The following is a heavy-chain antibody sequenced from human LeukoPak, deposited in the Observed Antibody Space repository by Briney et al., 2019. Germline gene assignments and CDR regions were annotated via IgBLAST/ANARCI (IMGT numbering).Heavy chain of an antibody. Sequence: GGSLRLSCAASGFTLTTNYMTWVRQAPGKGLEWVSSISSSSSYIYYADSVKGRFTISRDNAKNSLYLQMNSLRAEDTAVYYCAQGAFLWSPDYWGQGTLVTVSS. CDR3: AQGAFLWSPDY. CDR1: GFTLTTNY. D-gene: IGHD2/OR15-2a*01. CDR2: ISSSSSYI. V-gene: IGHV3-21*01. J-gene: IGHJ4*02.